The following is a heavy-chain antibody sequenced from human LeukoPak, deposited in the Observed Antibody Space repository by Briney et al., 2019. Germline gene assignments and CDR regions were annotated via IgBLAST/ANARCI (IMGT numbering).Heavy chain of an antibody. V-gene: IGHV3-23*01. CDR2: ISGSGGST. CDR1: GFTFSSYA. D-gene: IGHD3-10*01. CDR3: AKWGAYYYCSGSYSELDY. Sequence: GGSLRLSCAASGFTFSSYAMSWVRQAPGKGLEWVSAISGSGGSTYYADSVKGRFTISRDNSKNTLYLQMNSLRAEDTAVYYCAKWGAYYYCSGSYSELDYWGQGTLVTVSS. J-gene: IGHJ4*02.